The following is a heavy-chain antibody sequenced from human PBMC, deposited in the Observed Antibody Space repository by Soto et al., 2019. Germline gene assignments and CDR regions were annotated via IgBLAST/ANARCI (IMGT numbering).Heavy chain of an antibody. Sequence: RDSSAAAGLNISSYGMHRVLQAPGKGLEWVAVIWYDGSNKYYADSVKGRFTISRDNSKNTLYLQMNSLRAEDTAVYYCARDGGSDYYFDYWGQGTLVT. CDR3: ARDGGSDYYFDY. V-gene: IGHV3-33*01. J-gene: IGHJ4*02. CDR2: IWYDGSNK. CDR1: GLNISSYG. D-gene: IGHD5-12*01.